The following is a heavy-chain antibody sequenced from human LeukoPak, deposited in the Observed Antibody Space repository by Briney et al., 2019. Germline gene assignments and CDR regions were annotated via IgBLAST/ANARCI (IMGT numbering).Heavy chain of an antibody. CDR2: INSEGSRT. V-gene: IGHV3-74*01. CDR1: VSTFSSHW. D-gene: IGHD1-26*01. J-gene: IGHJ4*02. Sequence: GGSLRLSCAASVSTFSSHWMHWVCPAPGKGLVWVSRINSEGSRTTYADSVKGRFTISRDNAKNTLYLQMNSLRAEDTAVYYCAGLGGDYFDYWGQGTLVTVSS. CDR3: AGLGGDYFDY.